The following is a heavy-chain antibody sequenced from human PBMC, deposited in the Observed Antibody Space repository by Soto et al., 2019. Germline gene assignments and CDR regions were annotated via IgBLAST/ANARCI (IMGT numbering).Heavy chain of an antibody. CDR3: ARDAPHTGGAFDI. CDR2: IFYSGST. J-gene: IGHJ3*02. V-gene: IGHV4-31*03. D-gene: IGHD2-8*02. Sequence: QVQLQESGPGLVKPSQTLSLTCTVSGGSINSGGYYWSWIRQLPGKGLEWIGYIFYSGSTYYNPSLKSRLTISVDTSENQFSLKLSSVTAADTAVYYCARDAPHTGGAFDIWGQGTMVTVSS. CDR1: GGSINSGGYY.